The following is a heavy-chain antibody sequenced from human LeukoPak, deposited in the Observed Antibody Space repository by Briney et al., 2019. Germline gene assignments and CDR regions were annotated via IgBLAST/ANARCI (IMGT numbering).Heavy chain of an antibody. V-gene: IGHV3-7*03. D-gene: IGHD3-22*01. J-gene: IGHJ6*02. CDR3: AKEDYYDSSGNHYYYYYGMDV. Sequence: PGGSLRLSCAASGFTFSSYWMSWVRQAPGKGLEWVANIKQDGSEKYYVDSVKGRFTISRDNAKNSLYLQMNRLRAEDTAVYYCAKEDYYDSSGNHYYYYYGMDVWGQGTTVTVSS. CDR2: IKQDGSEK. CDR1: GFTFSSYW.